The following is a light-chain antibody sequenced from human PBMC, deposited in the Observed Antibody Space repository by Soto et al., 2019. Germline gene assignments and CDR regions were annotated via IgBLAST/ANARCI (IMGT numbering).Light chain of an antibody. Sequence: DTQLTQSPCSLSASLGDRVTITCRASQDIKTYLAWYQQQPGKVPRLLIYAASTLQSGVPSRFTGSGSGTDFTLTITSLQPEDVATYYCQKYNSAPWTFGPGTKVEIK. V-gene: IGKV1-27*01. J-gene: IGKJ1*01. CDR1: QDIKTY. CDR3: QKYNSAPWT. CDR2: AAS.